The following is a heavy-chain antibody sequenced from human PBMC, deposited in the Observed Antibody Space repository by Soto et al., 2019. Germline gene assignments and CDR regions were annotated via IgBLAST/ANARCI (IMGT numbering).Heavy chain of an antibody. Sequence: SETLSLTCTVSGGSVSSGSYYWSWIRQPPGKGLEWIGYIYYSGSTNYNPSLKSRVTISVDTSKNQFSLKLSSVTAADTAVYYCARLDIVANTVTPNDFDYWGQGTLVTVSS. D-gene: IGHD5-12*01. CDR1: GGSVSSGSYY. V-gene: IGHV4-61*01. J-gene: IGHJ4*02. CDR2: IYYSGST. CDR3: ARLDIVANTVTPNDFDY.